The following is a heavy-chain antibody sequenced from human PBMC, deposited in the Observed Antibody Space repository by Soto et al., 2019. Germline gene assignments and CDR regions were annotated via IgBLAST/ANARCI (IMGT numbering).Heavy chain of an antibody. Sequence: EVQLVESGGDLVQPGRSLRLSCAASGFTFDDYAMHWVRLAPGKGLEWVSGISWNSGDIYHADSVKGRFTISRDNAKNSLYLQMNSLRPDDTAMYYCAKDAIHVLLGYTYGAGGMDVWGQGTTVTVSS. V-gene: IGHV3-9*01. CDR2: ISWNSGDI. CDR3: AKDAIHVLLGYTYGAGGMDV. J-gene: IGHJ6*02. CDR1: GFTFDDYA. D-gene: IGHD5-18*01.